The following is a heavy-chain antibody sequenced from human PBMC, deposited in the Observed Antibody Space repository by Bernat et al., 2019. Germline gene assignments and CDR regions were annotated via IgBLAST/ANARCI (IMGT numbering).Heavy chain of an antibody. Sequence: EVQLVESGGGLVQPGGSLRLSCTVSGFSFSSYWMNWVRQAPGQGREWVAAIKQDGSDIKYVDSVKGRFTISRDNAKNLLYLQMNNLRDEDTAVYYCARPARTNADQFCDYWGQGALVTVSS. CDR1: GFSFSSYW. D-gene: IGHD2-2*01. CDR3: ARPARTNADQFCDY. CDR2: IKQDGSDI. J-gene: IGHJ4*02. V-gene: IGHV3-7*04.